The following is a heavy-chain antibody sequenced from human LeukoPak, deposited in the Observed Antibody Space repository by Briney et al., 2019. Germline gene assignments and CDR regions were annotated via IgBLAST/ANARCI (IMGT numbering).Heavy chain of an antibody. V-gene: IGHV4-38-2*02. CDR1: GYSISSGYY. Sequence: PSETLSLTCTVSGYSISSGYYWGWIRQPPGKGLEWIGSIYHSGSTYYNPSLKSRVTTSVDTSKNQFSLKLTSVTAADTAVYYCARGGSGYSFDYWGQGTLVTVSS. CDR2: IYHSGST. CDR3: ARGGSGYSFDY. J-gene: IGHJ4*02. D-gene: IGHD3-22*01.